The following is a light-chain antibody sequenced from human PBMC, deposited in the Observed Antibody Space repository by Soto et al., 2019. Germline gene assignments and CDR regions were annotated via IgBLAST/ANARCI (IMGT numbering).Light chain of an antibody. CDR1: QSLISD. V-gene: IGKV3-11*01. CDR2: DAS. Sequence: EIGLTQSPASLSLCPGERASLXCRASQSLISDFSWYQQKPGEAPRPLIYDASNRATGIPPRFSGSGSGTAFTRTISSLEPEDFAVYYGQQRSNWPRTFGQGTKVDIK. J-gene: IGKJ1*01. CDR3: QQRSNWPRT.